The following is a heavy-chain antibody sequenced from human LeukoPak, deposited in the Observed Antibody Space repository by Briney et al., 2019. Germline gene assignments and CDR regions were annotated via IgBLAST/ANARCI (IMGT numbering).Heavy chain of an antibody. J-gene: IGHJ4*02. Sequence: SETLSLTCTVSGGSISSYYWSWIRQPPGKGLEWIGYIYYSGSTNYNPPLKSRVTISVDTSKNQFSLKLSSVTAADTAVYYCARRAYSYGYSFDYWGQGTLVTVSS. V-gene: IGHV4-59*08. D-gene: IGHD5-18*01. CDR1: GGSISSYY. CDR2: IYYSGST. CDR3: ARRAYSYGYSFDY.